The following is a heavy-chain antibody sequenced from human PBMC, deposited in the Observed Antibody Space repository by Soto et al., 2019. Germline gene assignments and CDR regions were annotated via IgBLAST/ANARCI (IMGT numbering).Heavy chain of an antibody. V-gene: IGHV3-30*18. CDR3: AKDRVDSSGYIYAHYFDY. Sequence: QVQLVESGGGVVQPGRSLRLSCAASGFTFSSYGMHWVRQAPGKGLEWVAVISYDGSNKYYADSVKGRFTISRDNSKNTLYLQMNSLRAEDTAVYYCAKDRVDSSGYIYAHYFDYWGQGTLVTVSS. D-gene: IGHD3-22*01. CDR2: ISYDGSNK. CDR1: GFTFSSYG. J-gene: IGHJ4*02.